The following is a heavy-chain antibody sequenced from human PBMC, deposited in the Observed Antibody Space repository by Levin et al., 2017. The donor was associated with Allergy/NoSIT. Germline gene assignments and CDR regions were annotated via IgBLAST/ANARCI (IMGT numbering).Heavy chain of an antibody. CDR3: ARHIYSGSYYLYAFDI. CDR2: ISGSGGST. V-gene: IGHV3-23*01. Sequence: GESLKISCAASGFTFSSYAMSWVRQAPGKGLEWVSAISGSGGSTYYADSVKGRFTISRDNSKNTLYLQMNSLRAEDTAVYYCARHIYSGSYYLYAFDIWGQGTMVTVSS. D-gene: IGHD1-26*01. J-gene: IGHJ3*02. CDR1: GFTFSSYA.